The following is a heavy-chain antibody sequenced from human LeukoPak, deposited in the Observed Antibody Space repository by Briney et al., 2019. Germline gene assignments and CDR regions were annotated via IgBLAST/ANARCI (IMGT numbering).Heavy chain of an antibody. D-gene: IGHD3-22*01. V-gene: IGHV4-34*01. CDR3: ARGQSNDYDSSGLDY. CDR2: INHSGST. CDR1: GGSFSGYY. J-gene: IGHJ4*02. Sequence: PSETLSLTCAVYGGSFSGYYWSWIRQPPGKGLEWIGEINHSGSTNYNPSLKSRVTISVDTSKNQFSLKLSSVTAADTAVYYCARGQSNDYDSSGLDYWGQGALVTVSS.